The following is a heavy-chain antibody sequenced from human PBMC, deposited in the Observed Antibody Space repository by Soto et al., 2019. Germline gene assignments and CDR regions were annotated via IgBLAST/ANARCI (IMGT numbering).Heavy chain of an antibody. CDR3: ARDVGSTIREFMPDSWFDP. J-gene: IGHJ5*02. D-gene: IGHD3-16*01. V-gene: IGHV4-4*02. CDR1: GASISSSNW. Sequence: QVQLQESGPGLVKPSGTLSLTCAVSGASISSSNWWSWVRQPPGKGMEWIGEIHHSGSINYNPSLTSRVIISIDKSKNQLSLQLSSLAAADTAVYYCARDVGSTIREFMPDSWFDPWGQGTLVTVSS. CDR2: IHHSGSI.